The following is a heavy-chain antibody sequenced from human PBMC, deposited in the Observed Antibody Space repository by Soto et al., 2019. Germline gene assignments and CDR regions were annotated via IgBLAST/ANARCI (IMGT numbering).Heavy chain of an antibody. Sequence: PXVSLRLPCGESGLSCSTFAITWVRQTPRKSVEWVETVVDDGFRTNVAVSGKGRFIISRVNSKDTLRIEMSSLRVEDTCIYYCGTKFRSYFDHWGQGVRVTDSS. CDR1: GLSCSTFA. CDR3: GTKFRSYFDH. V-gene: IGHV3-23*01. J-gene: IGHJ4*02. CDR2: VVDDGFRT.